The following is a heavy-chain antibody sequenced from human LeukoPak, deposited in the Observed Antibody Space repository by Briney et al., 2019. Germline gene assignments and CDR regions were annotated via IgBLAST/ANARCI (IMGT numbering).Heavy chain of an antibody. V-gene: IGHV3-23*01. Sequence: GGSLRHSCAASGFTFSSYGMTWVRQAPGKGLEWVSAISGSGGSTYYADSVRGRFSISRDNSKNTLYLQMGSLRAEDMAVHYCARVLGYYYAYWGQGTLVTVSS. CDR3: ARVLGYYYAY. CDR2: ISGSGGST. CDR1: GFTFSSYG. D-gene: IGHD3-10*01. J-gene: IGHJ4*02.